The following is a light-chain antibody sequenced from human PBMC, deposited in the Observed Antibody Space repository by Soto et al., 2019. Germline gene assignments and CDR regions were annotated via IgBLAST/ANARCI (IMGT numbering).Light chain of an antibody. Sequence: EIVMTQSPATLSVSPGERATLSCRASQSVSSKLDWYQHKPGQAPRLLIYRASTRATDIPARFSGSGSGTDFTLTISSLQSEDFAVYYCQQYNNWPPATFGQGTRVEIK. CDR2: RAS. J-gene: IGKJ1*01. V-gene: IGKV3-15*01. CDR3: QQYNNWPPAT. CDR1: QSVSSK.